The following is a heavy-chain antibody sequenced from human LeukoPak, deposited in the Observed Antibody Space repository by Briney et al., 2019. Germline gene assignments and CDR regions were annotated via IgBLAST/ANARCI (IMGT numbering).Heavy chain of an antibody. Sequence: ASVKVSCKASGYTFTSYGISWVRQAPGQGLEWMGWISAYNGNTNYAQKLQGRVTMTTDTSTSTAYMELSSLRSEDTAVYYCARDQDYGDYPWSSTPWGQGTLVTVSS. J-gene: IGHJ5*02. CDR3: ARDQDYGDYPWSSTP. CDR1: GYTFTSYG. V-gene: IGHV1-18*01. CDR2: ISAYNGNT. D-gene: IGHD4-17*01.